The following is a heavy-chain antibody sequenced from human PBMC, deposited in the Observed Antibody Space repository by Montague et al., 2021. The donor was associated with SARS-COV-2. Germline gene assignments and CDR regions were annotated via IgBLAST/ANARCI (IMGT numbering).Heavy chain of an antibody. CDR2: IYYSASTS. CDR1: GGSIDSSSYH. CDR3: ARYRRDGSYFLDY. J-gene: IGHJ4*02. D-gene: IGHD5-24*01. V-gene: IGHV4-39*01. Sequence: SETLSLTCTVSGGSIDSSSYHWDWIRQSPGKGLEWIGSIYYSASTSYYNPSLKSRVTISADTSKNQFSLKLTSVTAADTAVYYCARYRRDGSYFLDYWGQGTLVTVSS.